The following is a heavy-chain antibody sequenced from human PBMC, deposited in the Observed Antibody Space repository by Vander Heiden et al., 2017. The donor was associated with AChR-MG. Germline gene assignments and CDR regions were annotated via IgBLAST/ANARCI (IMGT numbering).Heavy chain of an antibody. CDR3: ARGHNAFDA. J-gene: IGHJ3*01. CDR2: SRSKANRFTT. CDR1: GFTLRDHY. D-gene: IGHD2-21*01. Sequence: EVQLVESGGGLVQPGGSLRLSCAVSGFTLRDHYMDWVRQAPGKGLEWVGRSRSKANRFTTEYAASVKGRFTISRDDSKNSLELQMNCLKIEDTAVYYCARGHNAFDAWGQGTMVTVSS. V-gene: IGHV3-72*01.